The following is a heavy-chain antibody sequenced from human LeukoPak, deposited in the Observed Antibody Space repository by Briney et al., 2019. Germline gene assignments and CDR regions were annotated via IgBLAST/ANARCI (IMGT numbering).Heavy chain of an antibody. V-gene: IGHV4-61*01. CDR3: ARDNQYDSSPDAFDI. Sequence: PSETLSLTCTVSGGSMSSGSYSWGWIRQPPGKGLEWIGNTYYSGITNYNPSLKSRVSISVDTSKNQFSLNLSSVTAADTAVYYCARDNQYDSSPDAFDIWGQGTMVTVSS. J-gene: IGHJ3*02. D-gene: IGHD3-22*01. CDR2: TYYSGIT. CDR1: GGSMSSGSYS.